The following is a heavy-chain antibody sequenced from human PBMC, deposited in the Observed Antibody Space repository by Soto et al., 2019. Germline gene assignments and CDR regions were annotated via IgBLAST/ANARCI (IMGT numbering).Heavy chain of an antibody. J-gene: IGHJ5*01. Sequence: QVQLVQSGAEVKKPGSSVKVSCKASGGTFSSYAISWVRQAPGQRLELMGGIIPMFGATDYAQKFQGRVTITADEYTSTVYMELSSLRSEATAVYYCARDEFQIVAGTPNWFDSWGQGTLVTVSS. V-gene: IGHV1-69*01. D-gene: IGHD2-15*01. CDR1: GGTFSSYA. CDR3: ARDEFQIVAGTPNWFDS. CDR2: IIPMFGAT.